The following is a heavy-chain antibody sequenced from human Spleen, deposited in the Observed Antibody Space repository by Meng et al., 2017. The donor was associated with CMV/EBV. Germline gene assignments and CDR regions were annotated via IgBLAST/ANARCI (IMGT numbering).Heavy chain of an antibody. D-gene: IGHD1-1*01. CDR2: MNPNSGNT. CDR1: GYIFTSYY. Sequence: ASVKVSCKASGYIFTSYYIHWVRQAPGKGLEWMGWMNPNSGNTGYAQKFQGRVTMTRNTSISTAYMELSSLRSEDTAVYYCAILPPRYNWNDVPTRAFDIWGQGTMVTVSS. J-gene: IGHJ3*02. V-gene: IGHV1-8*02. CDR3: AILPPRYNWNDVPTRAFDI.